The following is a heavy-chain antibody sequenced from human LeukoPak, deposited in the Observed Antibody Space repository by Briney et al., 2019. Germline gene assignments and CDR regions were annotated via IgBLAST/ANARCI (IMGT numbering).Heavy chain of an antibody. V-gene: IGHV3-23*01. CDR1: GFTFSSYR. CDR3: AQDGVMVYAIKYYFDY. CDR2: ISGSGGST. Sequence: SGGSLRLSCAASGFTFSSYRMNWVRQAPGKGLEWVSAISGSGGSTYYADSVKGRFTISRDNSKNTLYLQMNSLRAEDTAVYYCAQDGVMVYAIKYYFDYWGQGTLVTVSS. D-gene: IGHD2-8*01. J-gene: IGHJ4*02.